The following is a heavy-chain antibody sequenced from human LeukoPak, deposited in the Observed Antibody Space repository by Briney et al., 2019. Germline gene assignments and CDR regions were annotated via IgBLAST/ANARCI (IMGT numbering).Heavy chain of an antibody. V-gene: IGHV4-59*01. CDR2: IYYSGST. CDR3: ASLTSGYVLFD. CDR1: GGSISSYY. Sequence: SETLSLTCTVSGGSISSYYWSWIRQPPGKGLEWIGYIYYSGSTNYNPSLKSRVTISVDTSKNQFSLKLSSVTAADTAVYYCASLTSGYVLFDRGQGTLVTVSS. D-gene: IGHD3-3*01. J-gene: IGHJ4*02.